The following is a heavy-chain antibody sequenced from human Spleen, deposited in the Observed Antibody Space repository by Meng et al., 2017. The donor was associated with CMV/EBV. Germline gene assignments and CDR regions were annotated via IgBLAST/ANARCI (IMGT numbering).Heavy chain of an antibody. CDR2: ISNTATYI. CDR1: GFIVSINQ. Sequence: GESLKISCADSGFIVSINQMLWVRQAPGKGLEWVSSISNTATYIYYADSVKGRFTISRDNAKNSLHLQMNSLRVEDTAVYYCARGRPSDWGQGVLVTVSS. D-gene: IGHD6-25*01. CDR3: ARGRPSD. J-gene: IGHJ4*02. V-gene: IGHV3-21*06.